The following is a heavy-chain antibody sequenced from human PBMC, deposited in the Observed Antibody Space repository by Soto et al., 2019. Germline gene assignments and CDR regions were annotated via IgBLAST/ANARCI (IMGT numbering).Heavy chain of an antibody. J-gene: IGHJ5*02. V-gene: IGHV1-69*13. Sequence: SVKVSCKASGGTFSSYAISWVRQAPGQGLEWMGGIIPIFGTANYAQKFQGRVTITADESTSTAYMELSSLRSEDTAVYYCARDYSGYDLVHWFDPWGQGTLVTVS. CDR2: IIPIFGTA. D-gene: IGHD5-12*01. CDR1: GGTFSSYA. CDR3: ARDYSGYDLVHWFDP.